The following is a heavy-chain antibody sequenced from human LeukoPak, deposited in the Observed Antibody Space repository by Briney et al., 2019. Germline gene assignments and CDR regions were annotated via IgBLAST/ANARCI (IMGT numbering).Heavy chain of an antibody. J-gene: IGHJ3*02. D-gene: IGHD4-17*01. Sequence: ASVRVSCKVSGYTLSELAMHWVRQAPGKGLEWMGGLHPEDGEAIYAQPLQGRVTMTEDTSTDTAYMELSNLRSEDTAVYYCATRNFGDYGAFDIWGQGTMVTVSS. CDR2: LHPEDGEA. V-gene: IGHV1-24*01. CDR1: GYTLSELA. CDR3: ATRNFGDYGAFDI.